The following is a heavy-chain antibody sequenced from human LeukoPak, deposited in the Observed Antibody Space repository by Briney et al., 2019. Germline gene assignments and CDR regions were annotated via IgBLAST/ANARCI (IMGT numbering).Heavy chain of an antibody. CDR1: GFTFSSYA. Sequence: GGSLRLSCAASGFTFSSYAMSWVRQAPGKGLEWVSAISGSGGSTYYADSVKGRFTISRDNSKNTPYLQMNSLRAEDTAVYYCAKASGPDYYDSEDAFDIWGQGTMVTVSS. D-gene: IGHD3-22*01. CDR3: AKASGPDYYDSEDAFDI. V-gene: IGHV3-23*01. CDR2: ISGSGGST. J-gene: IGHJ3*02.